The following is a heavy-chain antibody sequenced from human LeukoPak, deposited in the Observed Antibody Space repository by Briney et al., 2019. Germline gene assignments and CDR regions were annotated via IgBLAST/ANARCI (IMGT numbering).Heavy chain of an antibody. CDR3: ARRRGDYYDSSGYHYSGFDY. V-gene: IGHV3-48*02. D-gene: IGHD3-22*01. J-gene: IGHJ4*02. Sequence: GGSLRLSCAASGFTFSSYSMNWVRQAPGKGLEWVSYISSSSSTIYYADSVKGRFTISRDNAKNSLYLQMNSLRDEDTAVYYCARRRGDYYDSSGYHYSGFDYWGQGTLVTVSS. CDR2: ISSSSSTI. CDR1: GFTFSSYS.